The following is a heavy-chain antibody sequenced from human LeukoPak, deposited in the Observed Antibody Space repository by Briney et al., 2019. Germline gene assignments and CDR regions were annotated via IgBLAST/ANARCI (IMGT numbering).Heavy chain of an antibody. Sequence: SETLSLTCTVSGYSISSGYYWGWIRQPPGKGLEWIGSIYHSGSTYYNPSLKSRVTISVDTSKNQFSLKLSSVTAADTAVYYCARGGAVVVPAAIRVNYYYYMDVWGKGTTVTVSS. V-gene: IGHV4-38-2*02. CDR1: GYSISSGYY. D-gene: IGHD2-2*01. J-gene: IGHJ6*03. CDR2: IYHSGST. CDR3: ARGGAVVVPAAIRVNYYYYMDV.